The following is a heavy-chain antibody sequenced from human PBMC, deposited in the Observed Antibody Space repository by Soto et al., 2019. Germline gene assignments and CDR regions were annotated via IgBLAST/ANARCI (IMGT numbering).Heavy chain of an antibody. Sequence: SETQSLTYPVADGSINTFYWSWVRQPAGKGLEWIGRIFSSGSTSFNPSLESRVAMSVDTSKNHFSLNLSSVTAADMAVYYCAREGSYSAYNFAHGIELWSFDFWGQGALVTGS. CDR1: DGSINTFY. CDR3: AREGSYSAYNFAHGIELWSFDF. V-gene: IGHV4-4*07. D-gene: IGHD5-12*01. CDR2: IFSSGST. J-gene: IGHJ4*02.